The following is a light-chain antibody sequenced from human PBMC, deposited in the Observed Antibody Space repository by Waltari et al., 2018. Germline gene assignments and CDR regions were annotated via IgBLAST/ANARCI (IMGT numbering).Light chain of an antibody. V-gene: IGLV1-40*01. CDR2: GNN. CDR1: GSNLGAGFY. J-gene: IGLJ3*02. CDR3: QSYDSSLTGSWV. Sequence: QSVLTQPPSVSGAPGQRVTISCTRSGSNLGAGFYVHWYQQLPGTAPKLLVYGNNSRPSGVPDRFSASKSGTSASLAITGLQAEDEADYYCQSYDSSLTGSWVFGGGTKLTVL.